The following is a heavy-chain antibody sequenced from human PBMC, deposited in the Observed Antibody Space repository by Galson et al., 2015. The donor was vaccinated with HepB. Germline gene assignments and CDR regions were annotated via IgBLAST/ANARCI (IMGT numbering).Heavy chain of an antibody. CDR2: ISNDGSNK. CDR1: GFPFTTYG. Sequence: SLRLSCAASGFPFTTYGMHWVRQAPGKGLEWVAAISNDGSNKYYADSVKGRFTMSRDNSKNTLYLQMNSLRAEDTAVYYCAKAEGYSDNSGYRGSAFDIWGQGTMVTVAS. J-gene: IGHJ3*02. V-gene: IGHV3-30*18. CDR3: AKAEGYSDNSGYRGSAFDI. D-gene: IGHD3-22*01.